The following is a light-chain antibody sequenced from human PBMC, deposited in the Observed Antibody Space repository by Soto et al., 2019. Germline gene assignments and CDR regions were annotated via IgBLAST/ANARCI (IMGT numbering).Light chain of an antibody. CDR3: QLYGISPH. J-gene: IGKJ5*01. CDR1: QSVSSY. CDR2: ASS. Sequence: EIVVTQSPATLSLSPGERATLSCRASQSVSSYLAWYQQKPGQAPRLLIYASSNRATGIPDRFTGSASGTDFTLTINRLEPEDFAVYYCQLYGISPHFGQGTRLEIK. V-gene: IGKV3-11*01.